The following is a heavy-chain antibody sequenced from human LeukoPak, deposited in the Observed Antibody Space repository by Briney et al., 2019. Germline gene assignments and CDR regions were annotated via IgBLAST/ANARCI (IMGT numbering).Heavy chain of an antibody. V-gene: IGHV4-38-2*02. D-gene: IGHD4-17*01. CDR3: AREDYGDDYFDY. Sequence: SETLSLTCTVSGYSISSGYYWAWIRQPPGKGLEGMGGIYHIGSTYYNPSLKSQVTISVDTSSNQLPRKLTSWTAADTAVYYCAREDYGDDYFDYWGQGTLVTVSS. CDR2: IYHIGST. CDR1: GYSISSGYY. J-gene: IGHJ4*02.